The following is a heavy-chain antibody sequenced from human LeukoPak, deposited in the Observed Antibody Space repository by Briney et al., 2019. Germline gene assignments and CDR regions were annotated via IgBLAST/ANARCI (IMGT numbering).Heavy chain of an antibody. D-gene: IGHD3-3*01. V-gene: IGHV4-30-4*01. CDR3: AREKKGFWSGSNWFDP. CDR2: IYYSGST. CDR1: GGSTSSGDYY. Sequence: SETLSLTCTVSGGSTSSGDYYWSWIRHPPGKGLEWIGYIYYSGSTYYNPSLKSRVTISVDTSKNQFSLKLSSVTAADTAVYYCAREKKGFWSGSNWFDPWGQGTLVTVSS. J-gene: IGHJ5*02.